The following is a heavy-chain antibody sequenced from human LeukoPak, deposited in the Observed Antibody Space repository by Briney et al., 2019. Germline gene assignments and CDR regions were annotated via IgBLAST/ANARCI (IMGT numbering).Heavy chain of an antibody. D-gene: IGHD5-12*01. J-gene: IGHJ4*02. Sequence: GGSLRLSCAASGFTFSSYSMNWVRQAPGKGLKWFSSISSSSSYIYYADSVKGRFTISRGNAKNSLYLQMNSLRAEDTAVYYCARGVDIVATIDYWGQGTLVTVSS. CDR2: ISSSSSYI. CDR3: ARGVDIVATIDY. CDR1: GFTFSSYS. V-gene: IGHV3-21*01.